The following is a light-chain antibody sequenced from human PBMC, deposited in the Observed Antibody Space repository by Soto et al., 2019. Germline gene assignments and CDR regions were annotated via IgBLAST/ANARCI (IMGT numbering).Light chain of an antibody. CDR1: TSDIGDYNY. Sequence: QSVLTQPASVSGSPGQSITISCTGTTSDIGDYNYVSWYQQHAGKAPKLMIYHVTNRPSGVSDRFSGSKSGNTASLTISGLQAEDDADYYCSSYTSSNTYVFGTGTKVTLL. CDR2: HVT. J-gene: IGLJ1*01. V-gene: IGLV2-14*01. CDR3: SSYTSSNTYV.